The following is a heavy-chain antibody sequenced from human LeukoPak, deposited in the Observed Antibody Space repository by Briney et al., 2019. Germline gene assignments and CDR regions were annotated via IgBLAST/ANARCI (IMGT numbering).Heavy chain of an antibody. J-gene: IGHJ4*02. D-gene: IGHD4-17*01. CDR3: ARDYGDLPARVPYFDY. Sequence: GGSLRLSCAASGFIFSSYSMNWVRQAPGRVLEWVSYISSSSNMIYYADSVKDRFTISRDNAKNSLYLQMKSLRDEDTAIYYCARDYGDLPARVPYFDYWGQETLVTVSS. V-gene: IGHV3-48*02. CDR1: GFIFSSYS. CDR2: ISSSSNMI.